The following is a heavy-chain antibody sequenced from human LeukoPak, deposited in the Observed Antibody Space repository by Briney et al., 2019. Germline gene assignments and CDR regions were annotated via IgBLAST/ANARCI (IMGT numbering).Heavy chain of an antibody. Sequence: SGTLSLTCAVSGDSISNSHWWSWVRQPPRKGLEWIGEIYHGGSTNFNPSLKSRVTISVDRSNNQFSLRLTSVTAADTAVYYCARGEEHGSGTVHFDYWGQGTLVTVSS. CDR1: GDSISNSHW. V-gene: IGHV4-4*02. D-gene: IGHD3-10*01. CDR2: IYHGGST. CDR3: ARGEEHGSGTVHFDY. J-gene: IGHJ4*02.